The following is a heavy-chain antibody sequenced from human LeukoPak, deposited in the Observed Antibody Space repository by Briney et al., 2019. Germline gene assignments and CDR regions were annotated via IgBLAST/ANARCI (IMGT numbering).Heavy chain of an antibody. V-gene: IGHV3-23*01. CDR1: GFTFSSYA. CDR3: ASMDTAPLNYFDY. CDR2: ISGIGGST. J-gene: IGHJ4*02. Sequence: PGGSLRLSCAASGFTFSSYAMSWVRQAPGKGLEWVSAISGIGGSTYYADSVKGRFTIARDNSKNTLYLQMNSLRAEDTAVYYCASMDTAPLNYFDYWGQGTLVTVSS. D-gene: IGHD5-18*01.